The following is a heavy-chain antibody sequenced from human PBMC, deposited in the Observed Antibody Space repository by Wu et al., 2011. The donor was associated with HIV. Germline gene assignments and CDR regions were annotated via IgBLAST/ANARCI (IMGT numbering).Heavy chain of an antibody. Sequence: QIVAEVKKPGASVKVSCKASAYIFTNYYMHWVRQAPGQGLEWMGIINPDGGITSYAQNFQDRVTMTTDTSTSTVYMELNSLRSEDTAVYYCARDPLRTKRASDIWGRGTMVTVSS. D-gene: IGHD2-8*01. CDR2: INPDGGIT. V-gene: IGHV1-46*01. J-gene: IGHJ3*02. CDR1: AYIFTNYY. CDR3: ARDPLRTKRASDI.